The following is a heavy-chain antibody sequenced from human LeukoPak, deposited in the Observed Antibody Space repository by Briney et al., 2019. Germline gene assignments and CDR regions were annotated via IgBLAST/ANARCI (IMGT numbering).Heavy chain of an antibody. V-gene: IGHV1-69*13. D-gene: IGHD3-22*01. CDR1: GGTFSSYA. J-gene: IGHJ4*02. Sequence: ASVKVSCKASGGTFSSYAISWVRQAPGQGVEWMGGIIPIFGTANYAQKFQGRVTITADESTSTAYMELSSLRSEDTAVYYCARAGYYDSSGYSLYFDYWGQGTLVTVSS. CDR3: ARAGYYDSSGYSLYFDY. CDR2: IIPIFGTA.